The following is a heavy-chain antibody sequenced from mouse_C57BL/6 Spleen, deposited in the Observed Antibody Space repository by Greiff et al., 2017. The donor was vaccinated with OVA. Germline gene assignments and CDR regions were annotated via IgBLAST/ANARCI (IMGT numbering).Heavy chain of an antibody. CDR1: GYTFTSYW. CDR2: IYPSDSET. Sequence: QVQLQQPGAELVRPGSSVKLSCKASGYTFTSYWMDWVKQRPGQGLEWIGNIYPSDSETHYNQKFKDKATLTVDKSSSTAYMQRSSLTSEDSAVYYCATRGYGYDGGVGAMDDWGQGTSVTVSS. V-gene: IGHV1-61*01. CDR3: ATRGYGYDGGVGAMDD. D-gene: IGHD2-2*01. J-gene: IGHJ4*01.